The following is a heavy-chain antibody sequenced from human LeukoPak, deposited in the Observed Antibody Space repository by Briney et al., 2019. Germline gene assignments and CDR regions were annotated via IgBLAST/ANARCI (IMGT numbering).Heavy chain of an antibody. Sequence: GGSLRLSCAASGFTFSSYAMSWVRQAPGKGLDWVSAISGSGGSTYYADSVKGRFTISRDNSKNTLYLQMNSLRAEDAAVYYCASHSSSYYYYMDVWGKGTTVTVSS. CDR3: ASHSSSYYYYMDV. V-gene: IGHV3-23*01. CDR2: ISGSGGST. D-gene: IGHD6-6*01. J-gene: IGHJ6*03. CDR1: GFTFSSYA.